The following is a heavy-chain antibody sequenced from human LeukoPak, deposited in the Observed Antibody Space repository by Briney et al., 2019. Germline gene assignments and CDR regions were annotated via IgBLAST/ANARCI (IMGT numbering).Heavy chain of an antibody. V-gene: IGHV1-2*02. J-gene: IGHJ4*02. CDR3: ARNALYCSSISCFIDY. D-gene: IGHD2-2*01. CDR2: INPNSGGT. Sequence: GASVKVSCKASGYTFTGYYIHWVRQAPGQGLEWMGWINPNSGGTNYAQNFQGRVTMTRDTSITTAYMELTSLRSDDTAVYFCARNALYCSSISCFIDYWGQGTLVTVSS. CDR1: GYTFTGYY.